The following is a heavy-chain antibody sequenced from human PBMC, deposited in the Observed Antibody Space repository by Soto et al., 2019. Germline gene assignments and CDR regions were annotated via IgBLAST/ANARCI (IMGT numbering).Heavy chain of an antibody. J-gene: IGHJ3*02. D-gene: IGHD3-22*01. Sequence: GGSLRLSCAASGFTFSDYYMSWIRQAPGKGLEWVSYISSSGSTIYYADSVKGRFTISRDNAKNSLYLQMNSLRAEDTAVYYCARRGYDSSGANDAFDIWGQGTMVTVSS. CDR2: ISSSGSTI. V-gene: IGHV3-11*01. CDR1: GFTFSDYY. CDR3: ARRGYDSSGANDAFDI.